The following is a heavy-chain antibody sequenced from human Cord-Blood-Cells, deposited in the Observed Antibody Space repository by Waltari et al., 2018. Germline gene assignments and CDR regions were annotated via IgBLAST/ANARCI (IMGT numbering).Heavy chain of an antibody. Sequence: QVQLVQSGAEVKKPGASVKVSCKVSGYTLTELSMPWVRQSPGKGLEWMGGFDPEDGETIYAQKFQGRVTMTEDTSTDTAYMELSSLRSEDTAVYYCAGTGYGSGSYPFDYWGQGTLVTVSS. V-gene: IGHV1-24*01. CDR2: FDPEDGET. CDR1: GYTLTELS. J-gene: IGHJ4*02. CDR3: AGTGYGSGSYPFDY. D-gene: IGHD3-10*01.